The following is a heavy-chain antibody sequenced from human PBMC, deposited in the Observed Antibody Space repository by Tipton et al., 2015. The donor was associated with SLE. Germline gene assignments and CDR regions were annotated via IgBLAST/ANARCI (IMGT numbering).Heavy chain of an antibody. CDR3: ARGLRITMNRPIFDY. J-gene: IGHJ4*02. V-gene: IGHV4-34*01. CDR2: IDHSGST. Sequence: TLSLTCAVYGRSFSGYYWNWIRQPPGKGLEWIGEIDHSGSTSYNPSLKSRVTISVDTSKNQFSLKLSSVTAADTAVYYCARGLRITMNRPIFDYWGQGTLVTVSS. CDR1: GRSFSGYY. D-gene: IGHD3-22*01.